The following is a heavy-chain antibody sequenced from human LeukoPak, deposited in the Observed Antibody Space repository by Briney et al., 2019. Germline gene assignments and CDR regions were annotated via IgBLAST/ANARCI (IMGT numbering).Heavy chain of an antibody. CDR2: ISGSGGST. D-gene: IGHD5-18*01. Sequence: GGPLRLSCAASGFTFSSYAMSGVRQPPGKGVEWGLAISGSGGSTYYADSVKGRFTISRDNSKNTLHLQMNSLRAEDTAVYYCAKQKRTGIQLWLRPLDYWGQGTLVTVSS. V-gene: IGHV3-23*01. CDR1: GFTFSSYA. CDR3: AKQKRTGIQLWLRPLDY. J-gene: IGHJ4*02.